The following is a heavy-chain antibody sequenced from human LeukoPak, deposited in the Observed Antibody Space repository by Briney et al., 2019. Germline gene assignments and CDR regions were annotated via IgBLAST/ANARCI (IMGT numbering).Heavy chain of an antibody. CDR2: ISAYNGNT. J-gene: IGHJ5*02. V-gene: IGHV1-18*04. Sequence: ASVKVSCKASGYTFTSYGISWVRQAPGQGLEWTGWISAYNGNTNYAQKLQGRVTMTTDTSTSTAYMELRSLRSDDTAVYYCARCLYGSGSYYYQDWFDPWGQGTLVTVSS. CDR3: ARCLYGSGSYYYQDWFDP. D-gene: IGHD3-10*01. CDR1: GYTFTSYG.